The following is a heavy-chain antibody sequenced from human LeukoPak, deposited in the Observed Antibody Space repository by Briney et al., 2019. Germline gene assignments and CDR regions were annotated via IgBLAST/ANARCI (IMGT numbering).Heavy chain of an antibody. CDR3: ARERRYCSSTSCYMGAFDI. J-gene: IGHJ3*02. CDR2: INPSSGST. D-gene: IGHD2-2*02. CDR1: GYTFTSYY. V-gene: IGHV1-46*01. Sequence: ASVKVSCKASGYTFTSYYMHWVRQAPGQGLEWMGIINPSSGSTSYAQKFQGRVTMTRDMSTSTVYMELSSLRSEDTAVYYCARERRYCSSTSCYMGAFDIWGQGTMVTVSS.